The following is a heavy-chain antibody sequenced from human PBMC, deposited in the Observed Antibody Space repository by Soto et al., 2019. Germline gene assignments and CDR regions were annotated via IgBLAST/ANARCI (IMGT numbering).Heavy chain of an antibody. D-gene: IGHD3-3*01. CDR1: GYTFTSYG. Sequence: ASVKVSCKASGYTFTSYGISWVRQAPGQGLEWMGWISAYNGNTNYAQKLQGRVTMTTDTSTSTAYMELRSLRSDDTAVYYCARYSDFWSGYYYFDYWGQGTLVTVSS. V-gene: IGHV1-18*04. J-gene: IGHJ4*02. CDR2: ISAYNGNT. CDR3: ARYSDFWSGYYYFDY.